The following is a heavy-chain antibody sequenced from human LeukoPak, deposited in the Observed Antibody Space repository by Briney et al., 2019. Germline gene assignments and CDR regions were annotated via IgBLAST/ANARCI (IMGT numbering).Heavy chain of an antibody. D-gene: IGHD4-23*01. V-gene: IGHV4-59*12. CDR3: AREGGLQGSATVVTPGAFDI. J-gene: IGHJ3*02. CDR2: IYYSGST. CDR1: GGSISSYY. Sequence: SETLSLTCTVSGGSISSYYWSWIRQPPGKGLEWIGYIYYSGSTNYNPSLKSRVTISVDTSKNQFSLKLSSVTAADTAVYYCAREGGLQGSATVVTPGAFDIWGQGTMVTVSS.